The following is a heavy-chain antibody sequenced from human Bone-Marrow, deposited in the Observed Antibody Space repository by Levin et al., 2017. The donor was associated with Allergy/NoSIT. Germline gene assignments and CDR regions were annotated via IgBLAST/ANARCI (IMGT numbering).Heavy chain of an antibody. D-gene: IGHD3-10*01. CDR2: ISWNSALI. J-gene: IGHJ6*02. Sequence: SLKISCAASGFTYDDHAMHWVRQAPGKGLEWVAGISWNSALIGYADSVKGRFNISRDNAKNSLYLQMNSLRADDTASYYCAKDRSGSYFYGMDVWGQGTTVTVAS. CDR3: AKDRSGSYFYGMDV. CDR1: GFTYDDHA. V-gene: IGHV3-9*01.